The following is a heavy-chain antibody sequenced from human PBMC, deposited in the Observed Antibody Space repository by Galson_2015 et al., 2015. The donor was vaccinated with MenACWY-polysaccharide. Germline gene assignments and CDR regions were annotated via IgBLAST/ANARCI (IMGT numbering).Heavy chain of an antibody. CDR2: ISGGSGTI. CDR1: GFSFSSYS. Sequence: SLRLSCAASGFSFSSYSMNWVRQAPGKGLEWVSYISGGSGTIYYADSVKGRFTISRDNAKNSLYLQMNSLRAEDTAVYFCARGLTGTAFDYWGQGTLVTVSS. V-gene: IGHV3-48*01. CDR3: ARGLTGTAFDY. D-gene: IGHD1-7*01. J-gene: IGHJ4*02.